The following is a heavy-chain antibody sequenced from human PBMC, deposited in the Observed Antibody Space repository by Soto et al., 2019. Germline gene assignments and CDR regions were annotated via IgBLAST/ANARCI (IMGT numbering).Heavy chain of an antibody. CDR1: GFTSSNYW. CDR3: AGSTSSWGV. CDR2: IKQDGSEK. V-gene: IGHV3-7*01. J-gene: IGHJ6*04. D-gene: IGHD6-13*01. Sequence: EVQVVESGGGLVQPGGSLRLSCVASGFTSSNYWMNWVSQAPGKGLEWVANIKQDGSEKNYVDSVKGRFTISRDNAKKSLYLQMNSLRAEDTAVYYCAGSTSSWGVWGKGTTVTVSS.